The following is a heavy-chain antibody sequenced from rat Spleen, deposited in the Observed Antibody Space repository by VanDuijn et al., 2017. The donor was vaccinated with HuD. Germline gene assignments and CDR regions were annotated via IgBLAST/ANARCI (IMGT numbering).Heavy chain of an antibody. D-gene: IGHD1-12*03. J-gene: IGHJ3*01. V-gene: IGHV5-29*01. CDR1: GFTFSNYG. CDR3: AKRDYDGYYPFAY. Sequence: EVQLVESGGALVQPGRSLKLSCAASGFTFSNYGMAWVRQAPTKGLEWVATINYDGSSTHYRDSVKGRFTISRDNAENTVYLQMNSLRSEDTATYYCAKRDYDGYYPFAYWGQGTLVTVSS. CDR2: INYDGSST.